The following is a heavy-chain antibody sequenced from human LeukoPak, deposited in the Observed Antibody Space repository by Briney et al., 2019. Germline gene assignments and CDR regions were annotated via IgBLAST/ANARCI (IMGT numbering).Heavy chain of an antibody. CDR2: INHSGST. CDR1: GGSFSGYY. CDR3: ARRRIAVAGTGFDY. Sequence: SETLSLTCAVYGGSFSGYYWCWIRQPPGKGLEWIGEINHSGSTNYNPSLKSRVTVSVDTSKNQFSLKLSSMTAADTAVYYCARRRIAVAGTGFDYWGQGTLVTVSS. D-gene: IGHD6-19*01. V-gene: IGHV4-34*01. J-gene: IGHJ4*02.